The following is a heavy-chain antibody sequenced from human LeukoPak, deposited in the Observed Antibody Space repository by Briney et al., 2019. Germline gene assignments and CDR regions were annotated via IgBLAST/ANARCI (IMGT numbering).Heavy chain of an antibody. Sequence: SGGSLRLSCAASGFTFNNYWMSWVRQAPGKGLEWVANINKDGSEDYYVDSVKGRFTISRDNAKNSLYLQMNSLKTEDTAVYYCTRQARDSYGYVLDYWGQGTLVTVSS. CDR1: GFTFNNYW. J-gene: IGHJ4*02. CDR2: INKDGSED. V-gene: IGHV3-7*03. D-gene: IGHD5-18*01. CDR3: TRQARDSYGYVLDY.